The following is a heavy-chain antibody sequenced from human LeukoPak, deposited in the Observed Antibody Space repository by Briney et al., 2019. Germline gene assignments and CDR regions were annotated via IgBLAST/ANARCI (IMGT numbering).Heavy chain of an antibody. D-gene: IGHD3-22*01. CDR1: GFTFSSYS. CDR2: ISDSGTTI. V-gene: IGHV3-48*01. CDR3: ARRDCDSIKCRGSNWFDP. Sequence: GGSLRLSCAASGFTFSSYSMNWVRQAPGKGLEWVSYISDSGTTIYYADSVKGRFTISRDNAKNSLYLQMNSLRAEDTAVYYCARRDCDSIKCRGSNWFDPWGQGTLVSVSS. J-gene: IGHJ5*02.